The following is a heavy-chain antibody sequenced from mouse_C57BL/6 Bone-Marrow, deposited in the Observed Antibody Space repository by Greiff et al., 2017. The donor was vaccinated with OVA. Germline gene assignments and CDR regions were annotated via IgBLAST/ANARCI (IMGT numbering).Heavy chain of an antibody. CDR3: ARALYYYAMDY. V-gene: IGHV1-61*01. CDR2: IYPSDSET. CDR1: GYTFTGYW. Sequence: VQLQQPGAELVRPGPSVKLSCKASGYTFTGYWMDWVKQRPGQGLEWIGNIYPSDSETHYNQKFKDKATLTVDKSSSTAYMQLSSLTSEDSAVYYCARALYYYAMDYWGQGTSVTVSS. J-gene: IGHJ4*01.